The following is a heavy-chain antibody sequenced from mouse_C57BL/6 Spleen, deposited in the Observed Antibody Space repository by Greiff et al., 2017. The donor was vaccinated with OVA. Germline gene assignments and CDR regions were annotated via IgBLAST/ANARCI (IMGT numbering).Heavy chain of an antibody. CDR2: IYPGSGST. CDR1: GYTFTSYW. V-gene: IGHV1-55*01. J-gene: IGHJ4*01. Sequence: QVQLQQPGAELVKPGASVKMSCKASGYTFTSYWITWVKQRPGQGLEWIGDIYPGSGSTNYNEKFKSKATLTVDTSSSTAYMQLSSLTSEDSAVDDCARWGGCLAPYAMDYWGQGTSVTVSS. D-gene: IGHD6-1*01. CDR3: ARWGGCLAPYAMDY.